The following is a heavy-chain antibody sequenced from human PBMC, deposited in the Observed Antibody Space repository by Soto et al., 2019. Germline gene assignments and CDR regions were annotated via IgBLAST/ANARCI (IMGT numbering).Heavy chain of an antibody. CDR1: GFPFSSYV. Sequence: EVQLLESGGGLDQRGGSLRLSGADSGFPFSSYVMAWVLRDPAKGLEWVPGISGGGSNTFYTDSVKGGSTISRDNSKNTLLLQMNSLGAEDTAVYYCAKDSNKYSSSLRGRYFDYWGQGIGVTVSS. D-gene: IGHD4-4*01. CDR3: AKDSNKYSSSLRGRYFDY. V-gene: IGHV3-23*01. CDR2: ISGGGSNT. J-gene: IGHJ4*02.